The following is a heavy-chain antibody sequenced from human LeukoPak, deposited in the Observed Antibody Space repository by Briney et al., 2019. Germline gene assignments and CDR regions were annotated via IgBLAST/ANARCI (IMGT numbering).Heavy chain of an antibody. Sequence: SETLSLTCSVSGGSISSSSYYWGWIRQPPGKGLEWIGSIYYSGSTYYNPSLKSRVTISVDTSKNRFSLKLSSVTAADTAVYYCARDTYYGSGLFDYWGQGTLVTVSS. J-gene: IGHJ4*02. CDR3: ARDTYYGSGLFDY. CDR2: IYYSGST. V-gene: IGHV4-39*07. D-gene: IGHD3-10*01. CDR1: GGSISSSSYY.